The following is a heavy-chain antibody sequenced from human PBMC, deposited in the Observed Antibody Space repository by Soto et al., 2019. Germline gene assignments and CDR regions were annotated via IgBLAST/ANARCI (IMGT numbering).Heavy chain of an antibody. D-gene: IGHD2-21*02. V-gene: IGHV2-5*02. CDR2: IYWDDDK. J-gene: IGHJ6*02. CDR1: GFSLSTGGVG. CDR3: AHSRCGGDCLQSYSSHYYYGMDV. Sequence: QITLKESGPSLVKPTQTLTLTCTFSGFSLSTGGVGVGWIRQPPGKALEWLALIYWDDDKRYSPSLRSRLTVTKATSKNQVVLTMTNMDPVDTATYYCAHSRCGGDCLQSYSSHYYYGMDVWGQGTTVTVS.